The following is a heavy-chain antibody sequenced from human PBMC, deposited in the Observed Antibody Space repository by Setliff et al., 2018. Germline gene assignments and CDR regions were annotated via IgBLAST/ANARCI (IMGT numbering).Heavy chain of an antibody. CDR3: ARDGDGRGRYFDY. Sequence: PSETLSLTCAVSGGSISSGGYSWSWIRLPPGKGLEWIGYIYHSGSTYYNPSLKSRVTISVDRSKNQFSLKLSSVTAADTAVYYCARDGDGRGRYFDYWGQGTLVTVSS. V-gene: IGHV4-30-2*01. J-gene: IGHJ4*02. CDR1: GGSISSGGYS. CDR2: IYHSGST. D-gene: IGHD4-17*01.